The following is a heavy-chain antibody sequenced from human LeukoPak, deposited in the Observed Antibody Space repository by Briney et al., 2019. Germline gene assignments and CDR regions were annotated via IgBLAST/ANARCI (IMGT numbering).Heavy chain of an antibody. CDR1: GGSISSTSYY. Sequence: SETLSLTPSVSGGSISSTSYYCGWVSQPPGKGLGWIGSIYFGGNTYYNPSLESRPTISVDTSKNQFSLMLMSVTAAHTAVYFCATQVHSKPIILLVVTPPYLPDFDVWGRGTLVTVSS. CDR2: IYFGGNT. V-gene: IGHV4-39*01. CDR3: ATQVHSKPIILLVVTPPYLPDFDV. D-gene: IGHD2/OR15-2a*01. J-gene: IGHJ2*01.